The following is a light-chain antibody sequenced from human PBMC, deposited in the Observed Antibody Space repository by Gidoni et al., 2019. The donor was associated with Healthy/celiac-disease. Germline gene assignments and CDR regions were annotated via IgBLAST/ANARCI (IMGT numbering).Light chain of an antibody. CDR3: QSADSSGTYRV. CDR1: ALPKQY. Sequence: YELTQPPSVSVSPGQTARITCSGDALPKQYAYWYQQKPGQAPVLVIYKDSERPSGIPERFSGSSSGTTVTLTISGVQAEDEADYYCQSADSSGTYRVFGTGTKVTVL. J-gene: IGLJ1*01. V-gene: IGLV3-25*03. CDR2: KDS.